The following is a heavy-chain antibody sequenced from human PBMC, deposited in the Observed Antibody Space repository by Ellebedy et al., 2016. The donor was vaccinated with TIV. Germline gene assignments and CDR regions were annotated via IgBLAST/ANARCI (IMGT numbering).Heavy chain of an antibody. Sequence: PGGSLRLSCAASGFTFSNYGMHWVRQAPGKGLEWVSVISYDGSNKYYADSLKGRFTVSRDNAKNTLYRHLNGLRVEETVIYYCAKAGGGGAPDDYWGQGTLVAVSS. CDR3: AKAGGGGAPDDY. CDR2: ISYDGSNK. V-gene: IGHV3-30*18. CDR1: GFTFSNYG. J-gene: IGHJ4*02. D-gene: IGHD1-26*01.